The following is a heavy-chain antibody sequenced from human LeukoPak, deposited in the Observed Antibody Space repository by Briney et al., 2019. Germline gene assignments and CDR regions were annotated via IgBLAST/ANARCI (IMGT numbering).Heavy chain of an antibody. CDR2: IYYSGST. CDR1: GGSISSSSYY. V-gene: IGHV4-39*07. J-gene: IGHJ5*02. D-gene: IGHD4-23*01. Sequence: PSETLSLTCTVSGGSISSSSYYWGWIRQPPGKGLEWIGSIYYSGSTYYNPSLKSRVTISVDTSKNQFSLRLTSVTAADTAVYYCTRDSGTTGVVKFDPWGQGILVTVSS. CDR3: TRDSGTTGVVKFDP.